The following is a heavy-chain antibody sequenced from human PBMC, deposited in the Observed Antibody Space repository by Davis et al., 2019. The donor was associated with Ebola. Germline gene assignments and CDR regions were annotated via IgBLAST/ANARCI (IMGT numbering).Heavy chain of an antibody. V-gene: IGHV3-21*01. CDR1: GFTFSSYS. CDR2: ISSSSSYI. J-gene: IGHJ3*02. CDR3: AREGDYVWGSYLPIGDAFDI. D-gene: IGHD3-16*01. Sequence: GESLKISCAASGFTFSSYSMNWVRQAPGKGLEWVSSISSSSSYIYYADSVKGRFTISRDNAKNSLYLQMNSLRAEDTAVYYCAREGDYVWGSYLPIGDAFDIWGQGTMVTVSS.